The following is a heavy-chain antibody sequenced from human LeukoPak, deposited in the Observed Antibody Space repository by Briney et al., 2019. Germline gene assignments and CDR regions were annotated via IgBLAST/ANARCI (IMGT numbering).Heavy chain of an antibody. CDR2: ISSSSSYI. Sequence: GGSLRLSCAASGFTFSTYSMNWVRQAPGKGLEWVSSISSSSSYIYYADSVKGRFTISRDNAKNSLYLQMNSLRAEDTAVYYCARDGGSGYDYIDYWGQGTLVTVSS. D-gene: IGHD3-22*01. V-gene: IGHV3-21*01. CDR1: GFTFSTYS. CDR3: ARDGGSGYDYIDY. J-gene: IGHJ4*02.